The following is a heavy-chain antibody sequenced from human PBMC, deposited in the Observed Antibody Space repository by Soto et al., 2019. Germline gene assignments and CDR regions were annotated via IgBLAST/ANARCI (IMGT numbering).Heavy chain of an antibody. D-gene: IGHD3-10*01. V-gene: IGHV3-23*01. J-gene: IGHJ6*02. CDR1: GFTFNGYA. CDR3: AKGVITMVRGVIMPATSPYYYYGMDV. CDR2: ISGSGGST. Sequence: GGSLRLSCAASGFTFNGYAMSWVRQAPGKGLEWVSAISGSGGSTYYADSVKGRFTTSRDNSKNTLYLQMNSLRAEDTAVYYCAKGVITMVRGVIMPATSPYYYYGMDVWGQGTTVTVSS.